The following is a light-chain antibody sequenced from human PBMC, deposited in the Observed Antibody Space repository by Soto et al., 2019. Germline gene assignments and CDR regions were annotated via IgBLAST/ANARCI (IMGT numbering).Light chain of an antibody. CDR2: EVS. CDR1: SSDVGGYTY. V-gene: IGLV2-14*01. Sequence: QPALTQPASVSGSPGQSITISCTGTSSDVGGYTYVSWYQQHPGKAPKLLIYEVSTRPSGVSNRFSGSKSDNTASLTISGLQAEDEADYYCSSYTSSSTWVFGGGTQLTVL. CDR3: SSYTSSSTWV. J-gene: IGLJ3*02.